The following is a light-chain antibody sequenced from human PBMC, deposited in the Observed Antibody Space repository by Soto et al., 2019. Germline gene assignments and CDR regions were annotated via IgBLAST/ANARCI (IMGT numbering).Light chain of an antibody. J-gene: IGKJ5*01. CDR1: QSVSNDF. V-gene: IGKV3-20*01. CDR3: QHYVTSSIT. Sequence: EIVLTQSPGILSLSPGERATLSCRASQSVSNDFLAWYQQKPGQAPRLVIYDIFTRATGVPTRISGSGSGTEFTLTISRLEPEDFAVYYCQHYVTSSITFGQGTRLEIK. CDR2: DIF.